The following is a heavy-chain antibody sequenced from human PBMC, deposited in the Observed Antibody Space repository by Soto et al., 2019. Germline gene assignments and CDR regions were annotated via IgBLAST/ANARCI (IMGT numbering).Heavy chain of an antibody. J-gene: IGHJ6*03. CDR1: GGSISSYY. V-gene: IGHV4-59*01. Sequence: SETLSLTCTVSGGSISSYYWSWIRQPPGKGPEWIGYIYYSGSTNYNPSLKSRVTISVDTSKNQFSLKLSSVTAADTAVYYCARGAGYCSSTSCHHESHYYYYYMDVWGKGTTVTVSS. CDR2: IYYSGST. CDR3: ARGAGYCSSTSCHHESHYYYYYMDV. D-gene: IGHD2-2*01.